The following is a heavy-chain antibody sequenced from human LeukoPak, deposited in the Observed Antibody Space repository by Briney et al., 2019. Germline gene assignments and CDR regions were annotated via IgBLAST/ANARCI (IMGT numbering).Heavy chain of an antibody. CDR3: ATDLDTAMQY. CDR2: TNRDGSGT. V-gene: IGHV3-74*01. D-gene: IGHD5-18*01. CDR1: GFTFRSYW. Sequence: PGGSLRLSCAASGFTFRSYWMHWVRQAPGKGLVWVSRTNRDGSGTSYADSVKGRFTISRDNTRNTLHLQMNSLRAEDTAVYYCATDLDTAMQYWGQGTLVSVSS. J-gene: IGHJ4*02.